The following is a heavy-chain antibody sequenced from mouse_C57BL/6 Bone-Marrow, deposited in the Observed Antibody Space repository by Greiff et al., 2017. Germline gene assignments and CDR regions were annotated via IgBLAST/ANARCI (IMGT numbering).Heavy chain of an antibody. D-gene: IGHD2-4*01. Sequence: EVKVVESGGGLVKPGGSLKLSCAVSGFTFSSYAMSWVRQTPEKRLEWVATISDGGSYTYYPDYVKGRFTISRDNAKNNLYLQMSHLKSEDTAMYYCAREDYDEGWGQGTLVTVSA. CDR1: GFTFSSYA. J-gene: IGHJ3*01. CDR2: ISDGGSYT. V-gene: IGHV5-4*01. CDR3: AREDYDEG.